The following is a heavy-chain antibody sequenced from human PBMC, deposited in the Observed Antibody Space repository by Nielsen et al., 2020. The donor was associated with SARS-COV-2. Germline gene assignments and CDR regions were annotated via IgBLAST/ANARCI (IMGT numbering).Heavy chain of an antibody. Sequence: VRQAPGKGLEWVSSVSGIGGRTYYADSVKGRFTISRDNPQSTLFLQMDSLTRDDTAVYYCAGGSSRILHRENYYYYYYMDVWGKGTTVTVSS. CDR3: AGGSSRILHRENYYYYYYMDV. CDR2: VSGIGGRT. J-gene: IGHJ6*03. V-gene: IGHV3-23*01. D-gene: IGHD1-26*01.